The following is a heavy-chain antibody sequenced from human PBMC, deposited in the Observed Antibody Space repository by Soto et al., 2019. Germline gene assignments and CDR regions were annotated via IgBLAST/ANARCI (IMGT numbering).Heavy chain of an antibody. V-gene: IGHV4-30-4*01. J-gene: IGHJ5*02. Sequence: SETLSLTCTVSGVSVTNGDYYWSWMRQSPGKGLEWIGNIYYSETTRYNPSLNSRLSISIDTSRDQFSLQLTSVTAADTAIYYCARQRRGGYWFDPWGQGTLVTVSS. CDR3: ARQRRGGYWFDP. CDR2: IYYSETT. CDR1: GVSVTNGDYY.